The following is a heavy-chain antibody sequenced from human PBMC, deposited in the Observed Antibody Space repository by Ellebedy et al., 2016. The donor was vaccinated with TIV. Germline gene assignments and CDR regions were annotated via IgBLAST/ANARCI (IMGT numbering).Heavy chain of an antibody. CDR3: ARDSNYYGSGSHYNAYDS. D-gene: IGHD3-10*01. J-gene: IGHJ4*02. Sequence: AASVKVSCKASGYTFTGYYMHWVRQAPGQGLEWMGWINPNSGGTSYAQKFQGRVTMTRDTPITTAYMELSRLRSDDTAVYYCARDSNYYGSGSHYNAYDSWGQGTLVTVSS. CDR1: GYTFTGYY. CDR2: INPNSGGT. V-gene: IGHV1-2*02.